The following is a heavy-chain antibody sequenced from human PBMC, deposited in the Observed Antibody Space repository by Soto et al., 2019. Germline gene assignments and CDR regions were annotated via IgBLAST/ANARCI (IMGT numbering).Heavy chain of an antibody. Sequence: QVQLQESGPGLVKPSGTLSLTCAVSGGSISSSNWWSWVRQPPGKGLEWIGEIYHSGSTNYNPSLKSRVTISVDKSKNQVSLKLSSVTAADTAVYYCASSSGSYYYYYGMDVWGQGTTVTVSS. J-gene: IGHJ6*02. D-gene: IGHD1-26*01. CDR3: ASSSGSYYYYYGMDV. CDR1: GGSISSSNW. V-gene: IGHV4-4*02. CDR2: IYHSGST.